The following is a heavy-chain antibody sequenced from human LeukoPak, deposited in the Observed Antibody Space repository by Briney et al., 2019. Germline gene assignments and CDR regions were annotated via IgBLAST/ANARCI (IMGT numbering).Heavy chain of an antibody. D-gene: IGHD2-8*01. CDR2: INHSGST. CDR3: ARGYFNGY. J-gene: IGHJ4*02. V-gene: IGHV4-34*01. Sequence: SETLSLTCAVYGGSFSGYYWSWIRQPPGKGLEWIGEINHSGSTNYNPSLKSRVTISVDTSKNQFSLKLGSVTAADTAVYYCARGYFNGYWGQGTLVTVSS. CDR1: GGSFSGYY.